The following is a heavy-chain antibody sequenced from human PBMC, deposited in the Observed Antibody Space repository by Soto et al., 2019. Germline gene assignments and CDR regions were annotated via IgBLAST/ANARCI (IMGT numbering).Heavy chain of an antibody. D-gene: IGHD6-6*01. V-gene: IGHV4-59*01. CDR1: GGSISSYY. CDR2: IYYSGST. J-gene: IGHJ6*02. CDR3: ARDRRYSSSDYYGMDV. Sequence: LSLTCTVSGGSISSYYWSWIRQPPGKGLEWIGYIYYSGSTNYNPSLKSRVTISVDTSKNQFSLKLSSVTAADTAVYYCARDRRYSSSDYYGMDVWGQGTTVTVYS.